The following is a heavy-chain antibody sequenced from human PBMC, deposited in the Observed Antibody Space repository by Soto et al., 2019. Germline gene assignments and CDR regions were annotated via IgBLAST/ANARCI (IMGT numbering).Heavy chain of an antibody. V-gene: IGHV4-30-4*01. Sequence: PSETLSLTCSVSGDSISNLYYFWAWIRQPPGQALEYIGYIYKIATTYYNPSFESRVAISVDTSKSQFSLNVTSVTAEDTAVYFCATGRYCLTGRCFQKRFDSLGQGALVTFCS. CDR1: GDSISNLYYF. CDR2: IYKIATT. CDR3: ATGRYCLTGRCFQKRFDS. D-gene: IGHD7-27*01. J-gene: IGHJ5*01.